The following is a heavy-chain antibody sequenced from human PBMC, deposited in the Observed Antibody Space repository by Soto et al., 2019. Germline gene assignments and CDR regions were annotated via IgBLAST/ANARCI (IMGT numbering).Heavy chain of an antibody. CDR3: VKAGGQSAVLRDYDF. Sequence: EVQLIESGGGRVQPGKSLRLSCSVAGFTFDDYAMHWVRQVPGRGLEWVSGITWNSGRFAYAHSVQGRFTISRDNAKNSLYLQMNDLRLEDTALYSCVKAGGQSAVLRDYDFWGPETLVTVSS. D-gene: IGHD6-25*01. J-gene: IGHJ4*02. CDR1: GFTFDDYA. CDR2: ITWNSGRF. V-gene: IGHV3-9*01.